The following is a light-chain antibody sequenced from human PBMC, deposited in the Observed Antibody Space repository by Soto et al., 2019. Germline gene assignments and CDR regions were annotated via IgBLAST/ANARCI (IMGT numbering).Light chain of an antibody. J-gene: IGKJ1*01. V-gene: IGKV3D-15*01. CDR2: GAP. CDR3: QHFRNWPWT. Sequence: EIVLTQSPGTLSVSPGDRVTLSCRASQSISINLAWYQHKPGQAPRLLIHGAPTRATGVPARISGSGSGTEFTLTISSLQSEAFAVYYCQHFRNWPWTFGQGTNVEVK. CDR1: QSISIN.